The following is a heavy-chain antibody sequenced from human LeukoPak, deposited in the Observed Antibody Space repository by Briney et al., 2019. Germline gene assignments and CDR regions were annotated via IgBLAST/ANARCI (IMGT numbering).Heavy chain of an antibody. V-gene: IGHV4-59*01. D-gene: IGHD1-1*01. Sequence: SETLSLTCTVSGGSISSYYWSWIRQPPGKGPEWIGYIYSSGSTNYNPSLKSRVTISVDTSKNQFSLKLSSVTAADTAVYYCARLTTWAGYCFDYWGQGTLVTASS. CDR3: ARLTTWAGYCFDY. J-gene: IGHJ4*02. CDR2: IYSSGST. CDR1: GGSISSYY.